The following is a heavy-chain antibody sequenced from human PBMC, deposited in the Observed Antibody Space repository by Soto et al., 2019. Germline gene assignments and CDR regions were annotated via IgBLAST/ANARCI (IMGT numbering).Heavy chain of an antibody. CDR1: GGTFSIYA. CDR2: IIPIFGTA. D-gene: IGHD6-19*01. J-gene: IGHJ5*02. V-gene: IGHV1-69*13. CDR3: ARVAYSSGWYRWFDP. Sequence: ASVKVSCKASGGTFSIYAISWVRQAPGQGLEWMGGIIPIFGTANYAQKFQGRVTITADESTSTAYMELSSLRSEDTAVYYCARVAYSSGWYRWFDPWGQGTLVTVSS.